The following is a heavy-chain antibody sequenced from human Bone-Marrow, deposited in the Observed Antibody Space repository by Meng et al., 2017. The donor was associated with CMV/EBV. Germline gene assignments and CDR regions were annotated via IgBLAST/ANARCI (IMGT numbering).Heavy chain of an antibody. CDR3: ARAPCRVGVCYMYGYYYGMDV. CDR1: GFTFRKFA. CDR2: ISGDDDST. D-gene: IGHD2-8*01. J-gene: IGHJ6*02. V-gene: IGHV3-23*01. Sequence: GESLKISCAASGFTFRKFAMNWVRQAPGKGLEWVSSISGDDDSTYYADSVKGRFTMSRDNAKNSLYLQMNSLRAEDTAVYYCARAPCRVGVCYMYGYYYGMDVWGQGTTVTVSS.